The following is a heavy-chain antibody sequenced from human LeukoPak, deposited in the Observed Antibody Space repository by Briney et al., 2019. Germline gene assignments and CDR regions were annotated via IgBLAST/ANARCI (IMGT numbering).Heavy chain of an antibody. J-gene: IGHJ4*02. D-gene: IGHD5-24*01. CDR2: VNVHT. Sequence: GGSLRLSCAASGFIFRNFAMSWVRQDPGKGIEWVSNVNVHTYYAVSVKGRFTISRDDSRSTLYLQMDKLGAEETTVYYCAEDQTGDGYNSIWGQGTLVTVSS. CDR1: GFIFRNFA. V-gene: IGHV3-23*01. CDR3: AEDQTGDGYNSI.